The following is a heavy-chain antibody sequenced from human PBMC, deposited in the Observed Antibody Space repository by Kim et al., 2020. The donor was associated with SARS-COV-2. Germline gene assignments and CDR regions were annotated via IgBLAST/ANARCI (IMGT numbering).Heavy chain of an antibody. CDR2: ISGSGGST. Sequence: GGSLRLSCAASGFSFSTYAMSWVRQAPGKGLEWVSVISGSGGSTFYADSVKGRVTISRDNSKDTLYPQINSLRAEDSAVYYCAKGRVVPPNYVWGSYRPLDCWGQGALVTVSS. D-gene: IGHD3-16*02. V-gene: IGHV3-23*01. J-gene: IGHJ4*02. CDR1: GFSFSTYA. CDR3: AKGRVVPPNYVWGSYRPLDC.